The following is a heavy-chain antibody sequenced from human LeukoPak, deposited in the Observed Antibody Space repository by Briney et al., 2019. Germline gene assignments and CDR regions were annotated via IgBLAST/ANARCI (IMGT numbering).Heavy chain of an antibody. CDR3: ARGALV. CDR1: GGSFSGYY. V-gene: IGHV4-34*01. CDR2: INHSGST. Sequence: SETLSLTCAVYGGSFSGYYWSWIRQPPGKGLEWIGEINHSGSTNYNPSLESRVTISVDTSKNQFSLKLSSVTAADTAVYYCARGALVWGQGTLVTVSS. J-gene: IGHJ4*02.